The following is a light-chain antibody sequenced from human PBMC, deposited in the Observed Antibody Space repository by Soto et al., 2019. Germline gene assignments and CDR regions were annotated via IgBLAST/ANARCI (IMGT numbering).Light chain of an antibody. CDR1: QTISSW. CDR2: KAS. CDR3: QHYNSYSEA. Sequence: DIQMTQSASTLSGSLGDRVTITWRASQTISSWLAWYQQKPGKAPKLLIYKASTLKSGVPSRFSGSGYGTEFNLTISSLQTDDSATYYCQHYNSYSEAFGQGTKVDIK. V-gene: IGKV1-5*03. J-gene: IGKJ1*01.